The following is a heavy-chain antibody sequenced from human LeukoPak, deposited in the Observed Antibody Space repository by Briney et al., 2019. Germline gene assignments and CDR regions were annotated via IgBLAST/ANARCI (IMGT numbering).Heavy chain of an antibody. D-gene: IGHD3-3*01. CDR1: GGSFSGYY. CDR3: ARGLTPRSGSFDY. CDR2: INHSGST. J-gene: IGHJ4*02. V-gene: IGHV4-34*01. Sequence: SETLSLTCAVSGGSFSGYYWSWIRQPPGKGLEWIGEINHSGSTNYSPSLKSRVTISVDTSKNQFSLKLSSVTAADTAVYYCARGLTPRSGSFDYWGQGTLVTVSS.